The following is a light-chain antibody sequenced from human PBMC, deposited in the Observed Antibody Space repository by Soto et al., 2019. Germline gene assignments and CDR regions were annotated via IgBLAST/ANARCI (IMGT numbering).Light chain of an antibody. V-gene: IGKV3-15*01. CDR3: QPYNEWPPKRT. CDR2: GAS. J-gene: IGKJ1*01. Sequence: EVVMTHSPVTLSVSPGEIATLSCRASQSITTNLAWYQQQPGQAPRLLIYGASTRATGVPARFSGSGYGTQFTLTINSLQSEDFTVYFCQPYNEWPPKRTFGQGTRVDFK. CDR1: QSITTN.